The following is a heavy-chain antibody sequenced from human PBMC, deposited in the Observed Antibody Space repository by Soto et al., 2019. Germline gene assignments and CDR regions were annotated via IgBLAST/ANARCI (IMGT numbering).Heavy chain of an antibody. CDR1: GGSISSSSYY. Sequence: PSETLSLTCTVSGGSISSSSYYWGWIRQPPGKGLEWIGSIYYSGSTYYNPSLKSRVTISVDTSKNQFSLRLSSATAADTAVHYCAKLTYRYGSGCSYITNWFDPWGQGTLVTVLL. J-gene: IGHJ5*02. D-gene: IGHD3-10*01. CDR2: IYYSGST. CDR3: AKLTYRYGSGCSYITNWFDP. V-gene: IGHV4-39*07.